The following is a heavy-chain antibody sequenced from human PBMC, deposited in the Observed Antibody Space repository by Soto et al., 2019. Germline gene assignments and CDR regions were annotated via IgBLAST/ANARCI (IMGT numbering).Heavy chain of an antibody. CDR2: TYFRSKWYN. J-gene: IGHJ4*02. CDR3: AKGDNLGPKTGYAFDS. V-gene: IGHV6-1*01. Sequence: SQTLSLTCAISGDSVSSNTASWNWIRQSPSRGLEWLGRTYFRSKWYNDYAVSVKSRITINPDTYNNQFSLQLNSVTPEDTAVYFCAKGDNLGPKTGYAFDSSGQGRMVTVHS. CDR1: GDSVSSNTAS. D-gene: IGHD5-12*01.